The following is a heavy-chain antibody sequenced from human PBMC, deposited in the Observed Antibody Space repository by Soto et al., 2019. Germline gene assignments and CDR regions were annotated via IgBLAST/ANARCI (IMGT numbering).Heavy chain of an antibody. CDR2: VSDNGGSRGGT. Sequence: PGGSLRLSCKASGFMFNNSAMTWVRQAPGQGLQWVASVSDNGGSRGGTYYADSVKGRLTISRDNSKNTLYLQLDSLTGADTAVYYCARAKAVVIAALDIWGQATLVSVS. V-gene: IGHV3-23*01. CDR3: ARAKAVVIAALDI. J-gene: IGHJ3*02. D-gene: IGHD2-21*01. CDR1: GFMFNNSA.